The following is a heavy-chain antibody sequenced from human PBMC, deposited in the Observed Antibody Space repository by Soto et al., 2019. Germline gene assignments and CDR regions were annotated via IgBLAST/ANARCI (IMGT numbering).Heavy chain of an antibody. J-gene: IGHJ6*02. V-gene: IGHV4-4*02. Sequence: SETLSLTCAVSGGTISRCDLCWGGRRPPKKVEEVSGVIYNAGTTNYDPSLKSRFTISVDKSKNQFSLKMTSVTAADTAVYYCASNQVTSTWAHYYGMDVWGQGTTVTVSS. CDR2: IYNAGTT. CDR3: ASNQVTSTWAHYYGMDV. CDR1: GGTISRCDL. D-gene: IGHD6-13*01.